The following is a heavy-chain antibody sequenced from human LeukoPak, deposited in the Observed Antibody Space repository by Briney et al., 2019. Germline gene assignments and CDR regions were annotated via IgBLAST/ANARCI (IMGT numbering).Heavy chain of an antibody. J-gene: IGHJ5*02. V-gene: IGHV4-34*01. CDR3: ASRSGKGLKQDWFDP. D-gene: IGHD3-10*01. CDR1: GGSFSGYY. Sequence: SETLSLTCAVYGGSFSGYYWSWIRQPPGKGLEWIGEINHSGSTNYNLSLKSRVTISVDTSKNQFSLKLSSVTAADTAVYYCASRSGKGLKQDWFDPWGQGTLVTVSS. CDR2: INHSGST.